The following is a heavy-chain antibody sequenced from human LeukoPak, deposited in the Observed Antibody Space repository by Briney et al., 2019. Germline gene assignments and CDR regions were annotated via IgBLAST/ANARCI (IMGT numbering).Heavy chain of an antibody. CDR2: INHSGST. D-gene: IGHD3-10*01. V-gene: IGHV4-34*01. CDR3: ARGGNGGLWFGELSSDWFDP. Sequence: PSETLSLTCAVYGGSFSGYYWSWIRQPPGKGLEWIGEINHSGSTNYNPSLKSRVTISVDTSKNQFSLKLSSVTAADTPVYYCARGGNGGLWFGELSSDWFDPWGQGPRSPSLQ. CDR1: GGSFSGYY. J-gene: IGHJ5*02.